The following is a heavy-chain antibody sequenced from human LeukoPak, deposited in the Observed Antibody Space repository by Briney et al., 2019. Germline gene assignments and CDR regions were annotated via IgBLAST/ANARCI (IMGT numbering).Heavy chain of an antibody. CDR3: ATKQWLAPPPDS. Sequence: GGSLRLSCAASGLTFSKYWMLWVRQAPGKGLESVSRINTDGTVTTYADSVKGRFTVSRDNADNTMFLQMNSVRDEDTAVYYCATKQWLAPPPDSWGQGTPVTVSS. D-gene: IGHD6-19*01. J-gene: IGHJ4*02. CDR2: INTDGTVT. V-gene: IGHV3-74*01. CDR1: GLTFSKYW.